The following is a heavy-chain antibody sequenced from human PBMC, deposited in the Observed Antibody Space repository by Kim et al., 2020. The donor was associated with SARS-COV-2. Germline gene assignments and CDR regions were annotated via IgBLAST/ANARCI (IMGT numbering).Heavy chain of an antibody. Sequence: SETLSLTCAVYGGSFRNYYWSWIRQSPGQGLEWIGEINHTGGINYNPSLKSRVTMSVDTSKNQFSLKVTSVTAADAAVYYCARVVRGPGYYFGMDGRGQGTTVTVSS. V-gene: IGHV4-34*01. J-gene: IGHJ6*02. CDR2: INHTGGI. CDR3: ARVVRGPGYYFGMDG. D-gene: IGHD3-10*01. CDR1: GGSFRNYY.